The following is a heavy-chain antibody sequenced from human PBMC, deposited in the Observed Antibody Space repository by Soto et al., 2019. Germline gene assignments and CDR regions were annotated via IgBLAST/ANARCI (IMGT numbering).Heavy chain of an antibody. Sequence: GESLKISCKGSGYSFAGYWITWVRQKPGKGLEWMGGIDPSDSQTYYSPSFRGHVTISATKSITTVSLQWSSLRASDTAMYYCARQIYDSDTGPNFQYYFDSWGQGTPVTVSS. V-gene: IGHV5-10-1*01. CDR3: ARQIYDSDTGPNFQYYFDS. J-gene: IGHJ4*02. CDR1: GYSFAGYW. D-gene: IGHD3-22*01. CDR2: IDPSDSQT.